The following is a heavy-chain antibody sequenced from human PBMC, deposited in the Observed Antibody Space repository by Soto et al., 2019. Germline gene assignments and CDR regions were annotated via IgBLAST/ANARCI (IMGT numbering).Heavy chain of an antibody. CDR1: GLTFSRYA. CDR3: AKAVGEYLYFFNN. D-gene: IGHD3-10*01. CDR2: IAASGHNT. V-gene: IGHV3-23*01. Sequence: EVQVLESGGGLIQPGWSLRLSCAFSGLTFSRYAASWVRQAPGKGLEWVSGIAASGHNTYYADYVRGRFTISRDNSNNTVLLQMNNLRAEDTAVYYCAKAVGEYLYFFNNWGQGILVTVSS. J-gene: IGHJ4*02.